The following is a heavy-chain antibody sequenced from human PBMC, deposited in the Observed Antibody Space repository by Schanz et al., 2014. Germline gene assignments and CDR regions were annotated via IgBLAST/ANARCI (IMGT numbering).Heavy chain of an antibody. Sequence: EVKLVESGGAVVRPGGSLRLSCAASGFTFEDYTIHWVRQRLGKGLEWVGRISWHGDDKDYADSVKDRFTISRDNSKSSLYLHMTSLRPEDTAFYFCTKDSGLTYFDSWGQGTLVTVSS. CDR3: TKDSGLTYFDS. CDR1: GFTFEDYT. CDR2: ISWHGDDK. V-gene: IGHV3-43*01. J-gene: IGHJ4*02.